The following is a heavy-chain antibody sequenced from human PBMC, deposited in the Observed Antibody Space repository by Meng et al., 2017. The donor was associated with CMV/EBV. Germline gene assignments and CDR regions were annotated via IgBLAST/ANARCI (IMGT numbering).Heavy chain of an antibody. V-gene: IGHV4-34*01. Sequence: QGQLQQWGAGLLKPSETLSLTCAVHGGSFSGYYWSWIRQPPGKGLEWIGEINHSGSTNYNPSLKSRVTISVDTSKNQFSLKLSSVTAADTAVYYCASSLTYPDYWGQGTLVTVSS. J-gene: IGHJ4*02. CDR2: INHSGST. CDR3: ASSLTYPDY. D-gene: IGHD2-15*01. CDR1: GGSFSGYY.